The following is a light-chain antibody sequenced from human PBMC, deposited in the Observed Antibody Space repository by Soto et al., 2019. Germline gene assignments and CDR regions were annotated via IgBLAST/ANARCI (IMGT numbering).Light chain of an antibody. CDR2: GAS. Sequence: EIVLTQSPATLSVSPGERATLSCRASQGVFSNLAWYQQKPGQAPRLLIYGASTRASAIPARFSGRGSGTDFTLTISRQQSQDFAVYFCHQYHNWPRTFGQGTKVDVK. CDR1: QGVFSN. J-gene: IGKJ1*01. V-gene: IGKV3D-15*01. CDR3: HQYHNWPRT.